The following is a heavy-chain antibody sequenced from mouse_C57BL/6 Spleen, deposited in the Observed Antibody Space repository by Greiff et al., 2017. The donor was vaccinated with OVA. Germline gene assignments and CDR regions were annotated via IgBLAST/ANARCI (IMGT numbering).Heavy chain of an antibody. CDR1: GFTFSSYA. J-gene: IGHJ3*01. V-gene: IGHV5-4*01. CDR2: ISDGGSYT. Sequence: EVHLVESGGGLVKPGGSLKLSCAASGFTFSSYAMSWVRQTPEKRLEWVATISDGGSYTYYPDNVKGRFTISRDNAKNNLYLQMSHLKSEDTAMYYCAREGAYYSNYSAWFAYWGQGTLVTVSA. CDR3: AREGAYYSNYSAWFAY. D-gene: IGHD2-5*01.